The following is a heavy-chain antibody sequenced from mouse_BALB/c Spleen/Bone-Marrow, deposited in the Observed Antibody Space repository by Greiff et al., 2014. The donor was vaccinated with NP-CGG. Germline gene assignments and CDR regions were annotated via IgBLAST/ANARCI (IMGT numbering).Heavy chain of an antibody. Sequence: QVQLQQPGPGLVQPSQSLSITCTVSGFSLTSYGVHWVRQSPGKGLEWLGVIWSGGSTDYNAAFISRLSISKDNSKSQVFFKMNSLQADDTAIYYCARNKNDYDGTLAYWGQGTLVTVSA. J-gene: IGHJ3*01. CDR2: IWSGGST. V-gene: IGHV2-4-1*01. CDR3: ARNKNDYDGTLAY. CDR1: GFSLTSYG. D-gene: IGHD2-4*01.